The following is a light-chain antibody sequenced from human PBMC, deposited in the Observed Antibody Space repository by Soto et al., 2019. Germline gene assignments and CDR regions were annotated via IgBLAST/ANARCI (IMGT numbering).Light chain of an antibody. CDR3: QQYHNWPIT. J-gene: IGKJ5*01. V-gene: IGKV3-20*01. Sequence: QRATLSCRASKSVSSNLLAWYQQKPGQATRLLIYGATNRATGIPDRFSGSGSGTDFTLTISRLEPEDFAVYYCQQYHNWPITFGQGKRLEI. CDR1: KSVSSNL. CDR2: GAT.